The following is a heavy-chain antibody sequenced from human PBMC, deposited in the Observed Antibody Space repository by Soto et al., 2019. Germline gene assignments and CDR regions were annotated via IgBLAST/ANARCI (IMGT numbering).Heavy chain of an antibody. CDR1: GYTFTSYG. D-gene: IGHD3-16*01. J-gene: IGHJ4*02. CDR3: ARDLGIMITFGGAIDY. V-gene: IGHV1-18*01. Sequence: AASVKVSCKASGYTFTSYGISWVRQAPGQGLEWMGWISAYNGNTNYAQKLQGRVTMTTDTSTSTAYMELRSLRSDDTAVYYCARDLGIMITFGGAIDYWGQGTLVTVSS. CDR2: ISAYNGNT.